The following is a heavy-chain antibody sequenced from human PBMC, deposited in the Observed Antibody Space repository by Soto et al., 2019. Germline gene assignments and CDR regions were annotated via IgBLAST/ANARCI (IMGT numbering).Heavy chain of an antibody. Sequence: QVQLQESGPGLVKPSETLSLTCTVSGGSISSYYWSLIRQRPGQGLEWIWYIYYSGSTNYNPSLKSRVTIAVDTSKNQFSLKLSSVTAADTAVYYCARRCSSTSCYGWYFDLWGRGTLVTVSS. CDR2: IYYSGST. D-gene: IGHD2-2*01. J-gene: IGHJ2*01. CDR3: ARRCSSTSCYGWYFDL. CDR1: GGSISSYY. V-gene: IGHV4-59*01.